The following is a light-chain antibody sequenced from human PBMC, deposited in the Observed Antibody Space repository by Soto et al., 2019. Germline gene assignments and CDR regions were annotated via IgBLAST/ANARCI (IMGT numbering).Light chain of an antibody. CDR3: QQYDSSPIT. V-gene: IGKV3-20*01. J-gene: IGKJ3*01. CDR2: GAS. CDR1: QSVSSSF. Sequence: EIVLTQSPGTLSLSPGERATLSCRASQSVSSSFLAWYQQKPGQAPRPLIYGASSRATGIPDRFSGSGSGTDFTLTISRLEPEDFAVYYCQQYDSSPITFGPGTKGDIK.